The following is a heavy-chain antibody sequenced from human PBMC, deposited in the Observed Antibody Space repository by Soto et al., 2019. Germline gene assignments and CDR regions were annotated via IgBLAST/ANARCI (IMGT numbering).Heavy chain of an antibody. CDR3: ARGDLDYYYYGMDV. Sequence: PGGSLRLSCAASGFTFSSYGMHWVRQAPGKGLEWVAVISYDGSNKYYADSVKGRFTISRDNSKNTLYLQMNSLRAEDTAVYYCARGDLDYYYYGMDVWGQGTTVTVSS. CDR1: GFTFSSYG. V-gene: IGHV3-30*03. D-gene: IGHD2-21*01. CDR2: ISYDGSNK. J-gene: IGHJ6*02.